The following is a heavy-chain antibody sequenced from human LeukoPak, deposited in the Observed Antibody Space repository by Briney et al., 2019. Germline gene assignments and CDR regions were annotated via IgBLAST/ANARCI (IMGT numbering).Heavy chain of an antibody. Sequence: GGSLRLSCAASGFTFSSYAMSWVRQAPGKGLEWVSAISGSGGSTHYADSVKGRFTTSRDNSKNTLYLQMNSLRAEDTAVYYCAKVVAGFFDYWGQGTLVTVSS. CDR3: AKVVAGFFDY. J-gene: IGHJ4*02. CDR2: ISGSGGST. V-gene: IGHV3-23*01. CDR1: GFTFSSYA. D-gene: IGHD6-19*01.